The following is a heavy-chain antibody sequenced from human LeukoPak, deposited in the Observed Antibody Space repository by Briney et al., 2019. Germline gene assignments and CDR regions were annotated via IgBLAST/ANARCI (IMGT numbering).Heavy chain of an antibody. CDR2: ISGSGGST. D-gene: IGHD6-13*01. Sequence: PGGSLRLSCAASGYTFTSYAMSWVRQAPEKGLKWVSVISGSGGSTYYADSVKGRFTISRDNSKNTLYLQMNSLRAENTAVFYCAKCREGIAAPYTDYWGQGTLVTVSS. CDR1: GYTFTSYA. J-gene: IGHJ4*02. CDR3: AKCREGIAAPYTDY. V-gene: IGHV3-23*01.